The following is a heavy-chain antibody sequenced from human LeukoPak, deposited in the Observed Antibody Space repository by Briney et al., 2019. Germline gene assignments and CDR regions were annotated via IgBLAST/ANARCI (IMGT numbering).Heavy chain of an antibody. CDR3: AKTRLTTVTTYYGMDV. Sequence: GGSLRLPCAASGFTFSSYAMSWVRQAPGKGLEWVSAISGSGGSTYYADSVKGRFTISRDNSKNTLYLQMNSLRAEDTAVYYCAKTRLTTVTTYYGMDVWGQGTTVTVSS. J-gene: IGHJ6*02. CDR1: GFTFSSYA. D-gene: IGHD4-17*01. V-gene: IGHV3-23*01. CDR2: ISGSGGST.